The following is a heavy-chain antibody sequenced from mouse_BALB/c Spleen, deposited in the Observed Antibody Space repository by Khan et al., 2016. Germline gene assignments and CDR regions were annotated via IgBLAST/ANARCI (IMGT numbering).Heavy chain of an antibody. J-gene: IGHJ3*01. CDR2: ISDGGSYT. V-gene: IGHV5-4*02. Sequence: EVELVESGGGLVKPGGSLKLSCAASGFTFSDYYMYWVRQTPEKRLEWVATISDGGSYTYYPDSVKGRFTFSRDNAQNNLYLQMSSLKSEDTAIYYCAREGLRRGFAYWGQGTLVTVSA. D-gene: IGHD2-4*01. CDR3: AREGLRRGFAY. CDR1: GFTFSDYY.